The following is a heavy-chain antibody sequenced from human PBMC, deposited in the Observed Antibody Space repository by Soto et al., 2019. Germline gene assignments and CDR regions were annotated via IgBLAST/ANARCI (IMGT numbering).Heavy chain of an antibody. CDR2: IFYSGSS. D-gene: IGHD6-13*01. Sequence: QVHLQESGPGLVKPSQTVSLTCNVSGGSFSSGGYYLTWVRQHPGKGLEWIGNIFYSGSSYYNPSLKIRLTLSVDTSKNQFTLKLSSVTAADTAVYYCARGYRNWFDPWGQGTLVTVSS. J-gene: IGHJ5*02. CDR3: ARGYRNWFDP. CDR1: GGSFSSGGYY. V-gene: IGHV4-31*03.